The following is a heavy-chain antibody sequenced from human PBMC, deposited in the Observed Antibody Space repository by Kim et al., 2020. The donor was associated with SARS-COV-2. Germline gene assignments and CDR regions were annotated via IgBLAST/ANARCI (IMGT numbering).Heavy chain of an antibody. Sequence: GGSLRLSCGASGFTLKSFTTMWVRQAPGKGLQWVSSLSGLDVRTYYADSVKGRFTISRDDSKNTLYLKMDSLRAEDTAIYYCAKKSPGQGAVTDYMDVWGKGTTVTVSS. J-gene: IGHJ6*03. CDR2: LSGLDVRT. D-gene: IGHD3-16*01. CDR3: AKKSPGQGAVTDYMDV. CDR1: GFTLKSFT. V-gene: IGHV3-23*01.